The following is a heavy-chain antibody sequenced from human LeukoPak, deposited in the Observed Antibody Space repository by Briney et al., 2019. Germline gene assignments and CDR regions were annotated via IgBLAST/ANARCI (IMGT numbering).Heavy chain of an antibody. D-gene: IGHD4-17*01. CDR3: ARDDYGETFDY. CDR1: GFTFSSHE. Sequence: PGGSLRLSCAVSGFTFSSHEMTWVRQAPGKGLEWVSGISAGGGSTYYADSVKGRFTISRDNSKNTLYLQMNSLRAEDTAVYYCARDDYGETFDYWGQGTLVTVSS. V-gene: IGHV3-23*01. CDR2: ISAGGGST. J-gene: IGHJ4*02.